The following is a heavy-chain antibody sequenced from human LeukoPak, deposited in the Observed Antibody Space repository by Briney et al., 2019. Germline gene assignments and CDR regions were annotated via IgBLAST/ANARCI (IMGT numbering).Heavy chain of an antibody. CDR3: ARDPTYDFSSGPALNYGMDV. D-gene: IGHD3-3*01. CDR2: INHRGST. V-gene: IGHV4-34*01. Sequence: PSETLSLTCAVYGGSFSGYYWSWIRQPPGKGREGSGEINHRGSTNYNPSLKSRVTISVDTSKNQFSLKLTSVTAADTAVYYCARDPTYDFSSGPALNYGMDVWGQGTTVTVSS. J-gene: IGHJ6*02. CDR1: GGSFSGYY.